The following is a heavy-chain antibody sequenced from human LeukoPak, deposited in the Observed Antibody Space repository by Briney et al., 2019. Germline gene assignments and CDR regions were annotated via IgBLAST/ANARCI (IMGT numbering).Heavy chain of an antibody. CDR2: IIPIFGTA. D-gene: IGHD3-3*01. V-gene: IGHV1-69*05. CDR1: GGTFSSYA. CDR3: ARTGNSFLEWHSPFDY. J-gene: IGHJ4*02. Sequence: GSSVKVSCKAPGGTFSSYAISWVRQAPGQGLEWMGGIIPIFGTANYAQKFQGRVTITTDESTSTAYMELSSLRSGDTAVYYCARTGNSFLEWHSPFDYWGQGTLVTVSS.